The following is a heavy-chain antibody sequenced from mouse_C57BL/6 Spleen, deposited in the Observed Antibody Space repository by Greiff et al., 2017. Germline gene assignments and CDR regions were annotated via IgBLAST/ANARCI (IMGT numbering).Heavy chain of an antibody. CDR1: GYTFTSYW. CDR2: IHPNSGST. V-gene: IGHV1-64*01. CDR3: ASKGVYDGYWYFDV. D-gene: IGHD1-1*01. Sequence: VQLQQPGAELVKPGASVKLSCKASGYTFTSYWMHWVKQRPGQGLEWIGMIHPNSGSTNYNEKFKSKATLTVDKSSSTAYMQLSSLTSEDSAVYYCASKGVYDGYWYFDVWGTGTTVTVSS. J-gene: IGHJ1*03.